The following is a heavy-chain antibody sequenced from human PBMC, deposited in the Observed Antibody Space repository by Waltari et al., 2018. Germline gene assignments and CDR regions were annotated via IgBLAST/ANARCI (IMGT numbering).Heavy chain of an antibody. Sequence: QVQLQESGSRLVKPSETRSLTCYVSGYAINSVCYWGWFRQALEKGLEWMTTIYHDGTTFYNTSLTSRVNTSMDTSQNQISLKLKSVTAADTAVYYCTRQTLGYCTSAASRRLEAWGQGTLVTVSS. CDR3: TRQTLGYCTSAASRRLEA. CDR1: GYAINSVCY. D-gene: IGHD2-8*02. CDR2: IYHDGTT. J-gene: IGHJ5*02. V-gene: IGHV4-38-2*01.